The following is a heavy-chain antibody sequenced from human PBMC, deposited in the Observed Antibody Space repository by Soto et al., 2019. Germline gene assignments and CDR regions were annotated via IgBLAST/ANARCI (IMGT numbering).Heavy chain of an antibody. CDR2: LNTGTGDT. D-gene: IGHD1-1*01. CDR1: GYTFTAFS. V-gene: IGHV1-3*05. Sequence: QVQLVQSGAEEKKPGASVKVSCKASGYTFTAFSIHWVRQAPGQSLEWVGYLNTGTGDTRYSQKFQGRLTITRDTSASTAYMELSSLRSEDTAIYYCVRDPGNRNYFDSWGQGTLVSVSS. CDR3: VRDPGNRNYFDS. J-gene: IGHJ4*02.